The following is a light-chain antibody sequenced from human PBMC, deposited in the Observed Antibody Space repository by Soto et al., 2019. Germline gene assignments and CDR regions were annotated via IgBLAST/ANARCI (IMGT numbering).Light chain of an antibody. CDR1: QSVSRH. J-gene: IGKJ4*01. V-gene: IGKV3-11*01. Sequence: LLTQSPSTLSFSPGERATLSCRASQSVSRHLAWYQQKPGQAPRLLIYDASNRATGIPARFSGSGSGTDFTLTISSLEPEDFAVYYCQQRNNWPPVTFGGGTKVDIK. CDR3: QQRNNWPPVT. CDR2: DAS.